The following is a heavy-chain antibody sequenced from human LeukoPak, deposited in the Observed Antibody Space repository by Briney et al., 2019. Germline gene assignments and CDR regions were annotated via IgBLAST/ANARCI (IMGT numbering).Heavy chain of an antibody. J-gene: IGHJ4*02. V-gene: IGHV4-59*01. CDR2: IYDSGST. D-gene: IGHD6-6*01. CDR3: VLYSSSSDY. Sequence: SETLSLTCTVSGGSTSSYYWSWIRQPPGKGLEWIGVIYDSGSTNYNASLKSRVSISVDTSKTQFSLKLSSVTAAETAIYYCVLYSSSSDYWGQGTLVTVSS. CDR1: GGSTSSYY.